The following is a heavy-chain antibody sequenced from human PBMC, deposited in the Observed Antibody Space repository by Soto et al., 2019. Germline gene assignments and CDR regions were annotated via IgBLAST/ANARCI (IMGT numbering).Heavy chain of an antibody. CDR1: GGSISSYY. CDR3: ASSSFGVATGPFSLDY. D-gene: IGHD3-3*01. J-gene: IGHJ4*02. V-gene: IGHV4-59*08. Sequence: PSETLSLTCTVSGGSISSYYWSWIRQPPGKGLEWIGYIYYSGSTNYNPSLKSRVTISVDTSKNQFSLKLSSVTAADTAVYYCASSSFGVATGPFSLDYWGQGTLVTVSS. CDR2: IYYSGST.